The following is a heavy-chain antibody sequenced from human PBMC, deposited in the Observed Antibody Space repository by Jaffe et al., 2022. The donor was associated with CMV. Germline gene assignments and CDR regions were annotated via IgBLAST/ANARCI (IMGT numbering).Heavy chain of an antibody. CDR3: TSRLLFDNDDY. Sequence: EVQLVESGGGLVQPGRSLRLSCTASGFTFDDYALNWVRQAPGKGLEWVGFIRSKTYGGTTEYAASVKGRFTISRDDSKSIAFLQMNSLKTEDTAVYYCTSRLLFDNDDYWGQGTLVTVSS. CDR2: IRSKTYGGTT. V-gene: IGHV3-49*04. D-gene: IGHD3-10*01. CDR1: GFTFDDYA. J-gene: IGHJ4*02.